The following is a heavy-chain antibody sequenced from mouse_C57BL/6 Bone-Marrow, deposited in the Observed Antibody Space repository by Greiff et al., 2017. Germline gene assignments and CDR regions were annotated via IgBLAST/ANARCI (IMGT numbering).Heavy chain of an antibody. D-gene: IGHD2-5*01. CDR3: TRAYYSNYFDY. V-gene: IGHV14-4*01. CDR2: IDPENGDT. Sequence: VQLQQSGAELVRPGASVKLSCTASRFPRNDDSMHWVKQRPEQGLEWIGWIDPENGDTEYASKFQGKATITADTSSNTAYLQLSSLTSEDTAVYYCTRAYYSNYFDYWGQGTTLTVSS. J-gene: IGHJ2*01. CDR1: RFPRNDDS.